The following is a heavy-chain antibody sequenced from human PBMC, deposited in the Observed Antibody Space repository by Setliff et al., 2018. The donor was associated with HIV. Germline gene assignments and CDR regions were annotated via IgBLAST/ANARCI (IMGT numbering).Heavy chain of an antibody. CDR3: ARDSSFNMDV. J-gene: IGHJ6*03. V-gene: IGHV1-46*01. CDR2: INPSGGST. CDR1: GYTFTSYY. Sequence: GASVKVSCKASGYTFTSYYMHWVRQAPGQGLEWMGIINPSGGSTSYAQKFQGRVTMTEDTATETAYMELSSLRSEDTAVYYCARDSSFNMDVWGKGTTVTVSS.